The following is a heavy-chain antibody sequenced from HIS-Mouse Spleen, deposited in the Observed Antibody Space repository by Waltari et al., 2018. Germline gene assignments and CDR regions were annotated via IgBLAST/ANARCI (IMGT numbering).Heavy chain of an antibody. D-gene: IGHD2-8*01. Sequence: QVQLVESGGGVVQPGRSLRLSCAASGFTFSSYGMHWVRQAPGKGLGWVAVITYDGSNKYYAESVKGRFTISRDNSKNTLYLQMNSLRAEDTAVYYCAKAFSPSAGVHYYYYGMDVWGQGTTVTVSS. CDR3: AKAFSPSAGVHYYYYGMDV. CDR2: ITYDGSNK. J-gene: IGHJ6*02. V-gene: IGHV3-30*18. CDR1: GFTFSSYG.